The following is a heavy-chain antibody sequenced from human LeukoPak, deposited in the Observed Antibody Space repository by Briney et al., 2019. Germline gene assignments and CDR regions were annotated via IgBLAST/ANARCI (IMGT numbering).Heavy chain of an antibody. Sequence: ASVKVSCKASGSTLTELSMHWVREAPGKGLEWMGGFDPEDDETIYAQKFQGRIIMTEDTSADTAYMELSSLRSEDTAVYYCATTPILTGIRNYFDYWGQGTLVTVSS. D-gene: IGHD3-9*01. V-gene: IGHV1-24*01. J-gene: IGHJ4*02. CDR2: FDPEDDET. CDR3: ATTPILTGIRNYFDY. CDR1: GSTLTELS.